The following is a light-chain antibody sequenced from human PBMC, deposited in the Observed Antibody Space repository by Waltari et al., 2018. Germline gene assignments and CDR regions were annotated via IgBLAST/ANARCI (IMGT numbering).Light chain of an antibody. V-gene: IGLV2-11*01. CDR3: QSYDSSNHVV. J-gene: IGLJ2*01. CDR2: NVS. CDR1: SSDVGVYKS. Sequence: QSALTQPRSVSGSPGQSVTLSCTGTSSDVGVYKSFSWYQQSPGKAPKLPIFNVSNRPPGVPDRVSGSIDSSSNAASLTISGLKTEDEAHYYCQSYDSSNHVVFGGGTKLTVL.